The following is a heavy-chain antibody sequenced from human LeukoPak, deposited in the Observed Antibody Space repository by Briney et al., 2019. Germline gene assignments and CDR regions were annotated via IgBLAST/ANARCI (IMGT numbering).Heavy chain of an antibody. Sequence: SETLSLTCTVSGGSISSYYWCWIRMPPRPGQGWIGYVYYSGSTNYNPSLKSRVTISVDTSRNQFSLKVSSVTAADTAVYYCAKFATVTVPNWIDFWGQGTLVTVSS. CDR2: VYYSGST. V-gene: IGHV4-59*13. D-gene: IGHD4-17*01. CDR3: AKFATVTVPNWIDF. J-gene: IGHJ5*01. CDR1: GGSISSYY.